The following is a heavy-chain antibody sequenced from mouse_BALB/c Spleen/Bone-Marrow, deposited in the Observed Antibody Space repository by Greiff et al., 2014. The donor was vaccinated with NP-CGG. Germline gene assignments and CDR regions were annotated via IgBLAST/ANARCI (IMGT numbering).Heavy chain of an antibody. CDR1: GYSITSDYA. Sequence: ESGPGLVKPSQSLSLTCTVTGYSITSDYAWNWIRQFPGNKLEWMVYINYSGSSSYNPSLKSRISITRDTSKNQFFLQLNSVTTEDTATYYCASQNWAWFTYWGQGTLVTVSA. CDR2: INYSGSS. D-gene: IGHD4-1*01. V-gene: IGHV3-2*02. CDR3: ASQNWAWFTY. J-gene: IGHJ3*01.